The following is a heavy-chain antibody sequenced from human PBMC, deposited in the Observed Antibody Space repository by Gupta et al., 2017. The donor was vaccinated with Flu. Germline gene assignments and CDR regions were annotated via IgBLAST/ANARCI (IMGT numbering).Heavy chain of an antibody. CDR3: ARRDYDDSSGYFDY. CDR2: IIPIFGTE. V-gene: IGHV1-69*01. J-gene: IGHJ4*02. CDR1: GGTFSSYA. D-gene: IGHD3-22*01. Sequence: QVQLVQSGAEVKKPGSSVKVSCKASGGTFSSYAISWVRQAPGQGLEWMGGIIPIFGTENYEKKVQGRVTITADESTSTAYMELRSMRSEETAVYYCARRDYDDSSGYFDYGGQGTLVTVYS.